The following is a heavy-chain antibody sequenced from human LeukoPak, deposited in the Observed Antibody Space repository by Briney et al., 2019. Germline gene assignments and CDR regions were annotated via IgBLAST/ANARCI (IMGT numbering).Heavy chain of an antibody. CDR3: ARDRVLGATTNHLDY. Sequence: SETLSLTCTVSGGSISSGGYYWSWIRQPPGKGLEWIGYIYHSGSTYYNPSLKSRVTISVDRSKNQFSLKLSSVTAADTAVYYCARDRVLGATTNHLDYWGQGTLVIVSS. CDR2: IYHSGST. CDR1: GGSISSGGYY. J-gene: IGHJ4*02. V-gene: IGHV4-30-2*01. D-gene: IGHD1-26*01.